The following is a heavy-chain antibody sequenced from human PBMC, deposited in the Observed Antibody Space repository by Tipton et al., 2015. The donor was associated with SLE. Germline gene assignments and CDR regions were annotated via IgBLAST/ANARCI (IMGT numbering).Heavy chain of an antibody. CDR2: TYYRSKWYN. V-gene: IGHV6-1*01. J-gene: IGHJ1*01. D-gene: IGHD3-9*01. Sequence: GLVKPSQTVSLTCAISGDSVSSKSAAWNWIRQSPSRGLEWLGRTYYRSKWYNDYEVSVKSRIIINPDTSKNQFSLQLSSVTAADTAVYYCAGRTYYDILTGECGYFQHWGQGTLVAVSS. CDR3: AGRTYYDILTGECGYFQH. CDR1: GDSVSSKSAA.